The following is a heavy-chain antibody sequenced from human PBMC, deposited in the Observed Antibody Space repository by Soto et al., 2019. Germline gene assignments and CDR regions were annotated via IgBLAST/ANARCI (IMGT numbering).Heavy chain of an antibody. CDR1: GYGFTGFW. V-gene: IGHV5-51*03. CDR2: IYPRDSEV. CDR3: XXXXXVXFHGRVTFYYGLDV. J-gene: IGHJ6*02. Sequence: EVQLVQSGAEVRKPGDSLKISCKTSGYGFTGFWIGWVRQMPGKGLEWMGIIYPRDSEVKYGPSFQGHVTISVDTSXXXXXXXXXXXXXXXXXXXYXXXXXXVXFHGRVTFYYGLDVWGQGTTVTVSS.